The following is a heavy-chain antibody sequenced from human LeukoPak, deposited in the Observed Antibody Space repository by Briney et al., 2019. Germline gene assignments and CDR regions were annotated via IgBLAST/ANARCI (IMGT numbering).Heavy chain of an antibody. Sequence: GGSLRLSCAASGFTFSPHAMHCVRQAPGKGLKWVAVISSDGSDKYYADSVQGRFTISRDNAKNSLYLQMNSLRAEDTAVYYCARDPDSSGSGWYYLDYWGQGSLVTVSS. CDR2: ISSDGSDK. CDR3: ARDPDSSGSGWYYLDY. V-gene: IGHV3-30-3*01. J-gene: IGHJ4*02. D-gene: IGHD6-19*01. CDR1: GFTFSPHA.